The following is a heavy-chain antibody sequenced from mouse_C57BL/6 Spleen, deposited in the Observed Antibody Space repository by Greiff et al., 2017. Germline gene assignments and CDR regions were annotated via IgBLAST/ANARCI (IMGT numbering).Heavy chain of an antibody. V-gene: IGHV1-52*01. CDR3: ARDYYDYDGFDY. D-gene: IGHD2-4*01. CDR1: GYTFTSYW. Sequence: VQLPQPGAELVRPGSSVKLSCKASGYTFTSYWMHWVKQRPIQGLEWIGNIDPSDSETHYNQKFKDKATLTVDKSSSTAYMQLSSLTSEDSAVYYCARDYYDYDGFDYWGQGTTLTVSS. CDR2: IDPSDSET. J-gene: IGHJ2*01.